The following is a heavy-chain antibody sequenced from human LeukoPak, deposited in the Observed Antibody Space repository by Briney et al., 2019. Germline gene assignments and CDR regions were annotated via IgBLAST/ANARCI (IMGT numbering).Heavy chain of an antibody. D-gene: IGHD6-19*01. CDR1: GRSFSGYY. Sequence: PSETLSLTCAVYGRSFSGYYWSWIRQPPGKGLEWIGEINHSGSTNYNPSLKSRVTISVDASKNQFSLKLSSVTAADTAVYYCARDGPPGIAVAGTFDYWGQGTLVTVSS. J-gene: IGHJ4*02. CDR2: INHSGST. V-gene: IGHV4-34*01. CDR3: ARDGPPGIAVAGTFDY.